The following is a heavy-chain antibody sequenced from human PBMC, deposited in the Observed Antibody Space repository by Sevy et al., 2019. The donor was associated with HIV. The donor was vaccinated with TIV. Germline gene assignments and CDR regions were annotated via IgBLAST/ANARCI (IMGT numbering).Heavy chain of an antibody. V-gene: IGHV3-33*06. CDR1: GFTFSSYV. CDR2: IWYDGTIK. CDR3: AKEYYYDSSGSVGAFDI. J-gene: IGHJ3*02. Sequence: GGSLRLSCAAPGFTFSSYVMHWVRQAPGKGLEWVALIWYDGTIKYYADSVKGRFTISRDNSKNTLYLQMNSLRAEDTAVYYCAKEYYYDSSGSVGAFDIWGQGTMVTVSS. D-gene: IGHD3-22*01.